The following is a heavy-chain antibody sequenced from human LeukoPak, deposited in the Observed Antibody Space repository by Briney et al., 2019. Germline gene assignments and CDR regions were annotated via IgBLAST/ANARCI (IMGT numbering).Heavy chain of an antibody. V-gene: IGHV3-20*04. CDR3: ARGKPPTRYYYYYYMDV. CDR2: INWNGGST. CDR1: GFTFDDYG. Sequence: GGSLRLFCAASGFTFDDYGMSWVRQAPGKGLEWVSGINWNGGSTGYADSVKGRFTISRDNAKNSLYLQMNSLRAEDTALYYCARGKPPTRYYYYYYMDVWGKGTTVTVSS. J-gene: IGHJ6*03.